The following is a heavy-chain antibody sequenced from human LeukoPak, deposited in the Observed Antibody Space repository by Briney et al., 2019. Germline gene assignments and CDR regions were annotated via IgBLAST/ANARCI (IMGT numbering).Heavy chain of an antibody. D-gene: IGHD1-26*01. CDR3: AKGNWGERLDWYFDL. J-gene: IGHJ2*01. Sequence: GGSLRLSCAASGFTFSNYDMSWVRQAPGSGLEWVSGITGSGGSTYYADSVKRRFTISRDNSKTTLYLQMNRLRAEDTAVYYCAKGNWGERLDWYFDLWSRGTLVTVSS. CDR2: ITGSGGST. V-gene: IGHV3-23*01. CDR1: GFTFSNYD.